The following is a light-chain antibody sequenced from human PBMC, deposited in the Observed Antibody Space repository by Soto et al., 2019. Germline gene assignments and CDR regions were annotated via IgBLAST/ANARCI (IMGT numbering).Light chain of an antibody. CDR1: QGIRNY. CDR3: QQVNSYPIT. J-gene: IGKJ5*01. CDR2: IAS. Sequence: DIQLTQSPSVLSAPLGDRVTITCRASQGIRNYLAWYQQKPGRAPKLLIYIASTLQSGVPSRFSGSYSGTEFTLTITSLQPEDFATYYCQQVNSYPITFGQGTQLEIK. V-gene: IGKV1-9*01.